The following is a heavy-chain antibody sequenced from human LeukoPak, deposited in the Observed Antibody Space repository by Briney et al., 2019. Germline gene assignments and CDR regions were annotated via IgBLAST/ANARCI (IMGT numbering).Heavy chain of an antibody. Sequence: GGSLRLSCAASGFTFSSYNMNWVRQAPGKGLEWVSFISSSSTIIYYADSVKGRFTISRDNAKNSLYLQMNSLRDEDTAVYYCARVGFTMKYYFDYWGQGTLVTVSS. J-gene: IGHJ4*02. CDR3: ARVGFTMKYYFDY. D-gene: IGHD3-22*01. CDR2: ISSSSTII. CDR1: GFTFSSYN. V-gene: IGHV3-48*02.